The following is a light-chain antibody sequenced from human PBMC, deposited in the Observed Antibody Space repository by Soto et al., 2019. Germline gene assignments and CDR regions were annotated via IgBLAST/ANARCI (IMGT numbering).Light chain of an antibody. CDR3: QQYYSSPLT. V-gene: IGKV4-1*01. J-gene: IGKJ4*01. CDR2: WAS. Sequence: DIVMTQSPDSLAVSLGERATINCKSSQSVLYNSNNKNFLAWYQQKAGQPPKLLIYWASTRESGGPDRFSGSGSETDFTLTISSLQAEDVAVYFCQQYYSSPLTFGGGTKVEIK. CDR1: QSVLYNSNNKNF.